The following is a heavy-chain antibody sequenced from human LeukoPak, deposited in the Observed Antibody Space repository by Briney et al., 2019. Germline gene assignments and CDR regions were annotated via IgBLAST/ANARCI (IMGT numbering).Heavy chain of an antibody. V-gene: IGHV3-48*03. CDR1: GFTHNTLE. J-gene: IGHJ2*01. CDR3: ARAPVNNWYFDL. CDR2: ISLSGTTI. Sequence: PGGSLRLSCAASGFTHNTLEFHWVRQAPGKGLEWVSHISLSGTTIYYADSVKGRFTISRDNAKSSLYLQMSSLRAEDTAVYYCARAPVNNWYFDLWGRGTLVTVSS.